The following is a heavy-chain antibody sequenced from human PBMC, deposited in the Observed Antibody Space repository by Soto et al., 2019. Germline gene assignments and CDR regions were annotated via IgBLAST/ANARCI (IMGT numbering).Heavy chain of an antibody. CDR3: ARADSSGYYYYFDY. Sequence: SETLSLTCTVSGGSISSYYWSWIRQPPGKGLEWIGYIYYSGSTNYNPSLKSRVTISVDTSKNQFSLKLSSVTAADTAVYYCARADSSGYYYYFDYWGQGTLVTVSS. V-gene: IGHV4-59*01. D-gene: IGHD3-22*01. J-gene: IGHJ4*02. CDR1: GGSISSYY. CDR2: IYYSGST.